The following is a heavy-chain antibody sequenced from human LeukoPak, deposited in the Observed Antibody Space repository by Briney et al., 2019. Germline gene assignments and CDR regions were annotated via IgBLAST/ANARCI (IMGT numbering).Heavy chain of an antibody. CDR2: IWYDGSNK. D-gene: IGHD3-10*01. J-gene: IGHJ4*02. V-gene: IGHV3-33*01. CDR1: GFTFSSYG. CDR3: ARVTGPTSTVVRGVIIPTFDY. Sequence: GRSLRLSCAASGFTFSSYGMHWVRQAPGKGLEWVAVIWYDGSNKYYADSVKGRFTISRDNSKNTLYLQMNSLRAEDTAIYYCARVTGPTSTVVRGVIIPTFDYWGQGTLVTVSS.